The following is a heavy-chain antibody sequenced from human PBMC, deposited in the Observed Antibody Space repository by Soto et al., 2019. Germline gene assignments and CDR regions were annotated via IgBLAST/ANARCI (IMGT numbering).Heavy chain of an antibody. V-gene: IGHV1-8*01. CDR1: GYTFTSDD. J-gene: IGHJ6*02. D-gene: IGHD1-1*01. CDR2: MNPNSDNT. Sequence: GASVKVSCKASGYTFTSDDINWVRQATGQGLEWMGWMNPNSDNTGYAQKFQGRVTMTRNTSISTAYMELSSLRSEDTAVYYCARGFQTDGKYYYYGMDVWGQGTKVTVSS. CDR3: ARGFQTDGKYYYYGMDV.